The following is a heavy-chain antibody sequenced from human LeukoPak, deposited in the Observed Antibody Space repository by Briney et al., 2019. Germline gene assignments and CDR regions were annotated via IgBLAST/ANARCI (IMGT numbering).Heavy chain of an antibody. J-gene: IGHJ4*02. V-gene: IGHV4-34*01. Sequence: SETLSLTCAVYRGSLSGYYWSWIRQPPGKRLEWIGEINHSRSTNHKPSIKRRVAISVDTSKNQFSLKLSSVTAADMAVYYCARGMKQQLAQYDYWGQGTLVTVSS. D-gene: IGHD6-13*01. CDR3: ARGMKQQLAQYDY. CDR2: INHSRST. CDR1: RGSLSGYY.